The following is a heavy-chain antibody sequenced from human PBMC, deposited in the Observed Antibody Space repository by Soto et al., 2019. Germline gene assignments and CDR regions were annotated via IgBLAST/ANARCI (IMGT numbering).Heavy chain of an antibody. CDR2: INPDGSEK. CDR1: GFTFSSYW. CDR3: TTQVHDYKRFYYYYYGMDV. V-gene: IGHV3-7*03. Sequence: GSLRLSCAASGFTFSSYWMNWVRQAPGKGLEWVADINPDGSEKYYVDSVKGRFTISRDNAKNSLYLQMNSLKTEDTAVYYCTTQVHDYKRFYYYYYGMDVWGQGTTVTVSS. D-gene: IGHD4-4*01. J-gene: IGHJ6*02.